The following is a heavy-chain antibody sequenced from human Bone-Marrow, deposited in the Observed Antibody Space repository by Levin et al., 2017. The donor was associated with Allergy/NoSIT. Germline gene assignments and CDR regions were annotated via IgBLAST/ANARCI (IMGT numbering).Heavy chain of an antibody. CDR3: ARDWGGTYNYFFDP. CDR1: GFSFVDFY. J-gene: IGHJ5*02. V-gene: IGHV1-2*02. CDR2: INPRRGVT. Sequence: ASVKVSCETSGFSFVDFYMHWLRQAPGRGLEWLGWINPRRGVTNFAPKFQGRVTLTSDTSIRTVYMELTSLTSNDTAVYYCARDWGGTYNYFFDPWGQGTLVTVSS. D-gene: IGHD1-1*01.